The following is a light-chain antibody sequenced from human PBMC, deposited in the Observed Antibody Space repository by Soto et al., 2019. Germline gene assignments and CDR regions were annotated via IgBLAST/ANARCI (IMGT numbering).Light chain of an antibody. CDR1: QTVYRF. CDR3: QHYGDSSWT. V-gene: IGKV3-11*01. Sequence: EIVLTQSPATLSLSPGERATLSCRASQTVYRFLTWYQQKPGQAPSLLIYDASNRATGIPARFSGSGSGTEFTLTISRLEPEDFAVYFCQHYGDSSWTFGQGTKVDIK. CDR2: DAS. J-gene: IGKJ1*01.